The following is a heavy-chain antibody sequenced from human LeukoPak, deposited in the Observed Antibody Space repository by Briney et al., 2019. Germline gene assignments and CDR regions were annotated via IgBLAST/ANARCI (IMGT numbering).Heavy chain of an antibody. V-gene: IGHV5-51*01. J-gene: IGHJ4*02. CDR1: GYSFTSYW. CDR3: ARHGSGWYSGGNRYVDY. D-gene: IGHD6-19*01. CDR2: IYPGDSDT. Sequence: GESLKISCKGSGYSFTSYWIGWVRQMPGKGLEWMGTIYPGDSDTRYSPSFQGQVTISADKSIGTAYLQWSSLKATDTAMYYCARHGSGWYSGGNRYVDYWGQGTLVTVSS.